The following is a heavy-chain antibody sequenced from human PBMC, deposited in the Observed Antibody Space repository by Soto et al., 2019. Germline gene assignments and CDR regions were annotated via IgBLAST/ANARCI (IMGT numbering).Heavy chain of an antibody. Sequence: QVQLQESGPGLVKPSQTLSLTCTVSGGSISRGGYYWTWIRQHPGKGLEWIGYIYYSGSTYYNPSLKSRLTISLDTSQNQCSLKLSSVTAADPAVYYCARSVFPWGQGTLVTVSS. CDR3: ARSVFP. CDR2: IYYSGST. CDR1: GGSISRGGYY. V-gene: IGHV4-31*03. J-gene: IGHJ5*02.